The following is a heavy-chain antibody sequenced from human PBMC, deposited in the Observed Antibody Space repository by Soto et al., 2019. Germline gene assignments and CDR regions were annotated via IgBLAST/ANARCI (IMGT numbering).Heavy chain of an antibody. J-gene: IGHJ4*02. CDR2: MSYDGSDT. CDR3: TIVRVADSALDH. CDR1: GLIFSNKG. V-gene: IGHV3-30*03. D-gene: IGHD3-10*02. Sequence: QVQLVESGGGVVQPGRSLSLSGVGLGLIFSNKGMNWVGKLQGKGLEWVAFMSYDGSDTFYADSVKGRFTISRDNSKNTLFLHMSNLRAEDTAMYYCTIVRVADSALDHWGQGTLVTVSS.